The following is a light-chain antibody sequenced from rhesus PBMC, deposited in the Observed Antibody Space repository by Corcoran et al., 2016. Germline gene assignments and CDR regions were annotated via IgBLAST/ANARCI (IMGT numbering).Light chain of an antibody. Sequence: QVILTQSPATLSLSPGERATLSCRASQSVSDYLAWYQQKPGQAPRLLIYGASSRATGVPDRFSGSGYGTDFPLTISSLEPEAGRVCHCYQHTRGYSFGLGTKVEIK. CDR1: QSVSDY. J-gene: IGKJ2*01. CDR3: YQHTRGYS. CDR2: GAS. V-gene: IGKV3-10*01.